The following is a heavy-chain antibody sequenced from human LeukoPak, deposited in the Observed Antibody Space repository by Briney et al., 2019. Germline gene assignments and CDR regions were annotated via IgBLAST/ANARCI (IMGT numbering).Heavy chain of an antibody. V-gene: IGHV1-69*13. J-gene: IGHJ4*02. CDR3: ARDKPVDSRETD. CDR2: IIPIFGTA. D-gene: IGHD1-1*01. Sequence: ASVKVSCKASGGTFSSYAISWVRQAPGQGLEWMGGIIPIFGTANYAQKFQGRVTITADESTSTAYMELSSLRSEDTAVYYCARDKPVDSRETDWGQGTLVTVSS. CDR1: GGTFSSYA.